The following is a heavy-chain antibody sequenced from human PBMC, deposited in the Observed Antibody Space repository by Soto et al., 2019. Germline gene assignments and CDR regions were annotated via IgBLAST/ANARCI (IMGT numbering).Heavy chain of an antibody. CDR2: IYTSGST. D-gene: IGHD3-22*01. CDR3: ARTPGYYDSSGYYYYFDY. V-gene: IGHV4-4*07. J-gene: IGHJ4*02. CDR1: GGSISSYY. Sequence: SETLSLTCTVSGGSISSYYWSWIRQPAGKGLEWIGRIYTSGSTNYNPSLKSRVTMSVDTSKNQFSLKLSSVTAADTAVYYCARTPGYYDSSGYYYYFDYWGQGTVVTVS.